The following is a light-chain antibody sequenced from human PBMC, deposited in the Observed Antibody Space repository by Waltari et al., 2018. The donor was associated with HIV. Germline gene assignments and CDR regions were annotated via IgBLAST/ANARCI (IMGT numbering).Light chain of an antibody. CDR3: QQYYSTPYT. V-gene: IGKV4-1*01. CDR2: WAS. Sequence: DIVITQSRAYLPLFVGERATIHCNSSPSGLYSSKNKNYVAWYQQKAGQPPKLLIYWASTRESGVPDRFSASGSGTDFSLTISSLQAEDVAVYYCQQYYSTPYTFGQGTKLEIK. CDR1: PSGLYSSKNKNY. J-gene: IGKJ2*01.